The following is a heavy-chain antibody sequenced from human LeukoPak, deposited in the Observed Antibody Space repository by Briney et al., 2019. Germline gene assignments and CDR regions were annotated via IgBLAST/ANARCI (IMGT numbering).Heavy chain of an antibody. CDR3: ARDREEQQLMNWFDP. D-gene: IGHD6-13*01. V-gene: IGHV1-46*01. CDR2: INPSGGST. CDR1: GYTFTSYY. Sequence: GASVKVSCKASGYTFTSYYMHWVRQAPGQGLEWMGIINPSGGSTSHAQKFQGRLTMTRDTSTSTVYMELSSLRSEDTAVYYCARDREEQQLMNWFDPWGQGTLVTVSS. J-gene: IGHJ5*02.